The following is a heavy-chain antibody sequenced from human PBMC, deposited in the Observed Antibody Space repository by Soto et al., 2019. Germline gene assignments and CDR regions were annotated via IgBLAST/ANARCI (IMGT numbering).Heavy chain of an antibody. Sequence: SETLSLTCAVYGGSFSGYYWSWIRQPPGKGLEWIGEINHSGSTNYNPSLKSRVTISVDTSKNQFSLKLSSVTAADTAVYYCARAGVYGSGSYYILNWGQGTRVS. D-gene: IGHD3-10*01. V-gene: IGHV4-34*01. CDR2: INHSGST. CDR1: GGSFSGYY. CDR3: ARAGVYGSGSYYILN. J-gene: IGHJ4*02.